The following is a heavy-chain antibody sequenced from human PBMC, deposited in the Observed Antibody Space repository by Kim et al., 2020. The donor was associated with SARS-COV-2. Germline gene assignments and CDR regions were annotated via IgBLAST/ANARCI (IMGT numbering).Heavy chain of an antibody. CDR2: ISWNSGSI. V-gene: IGHV3-9*01. D-gene: IGHD3-10*01. J-gene: IGHJ4*02. CDR1: GFTFDDYA. CDR3: AKDERWFGESYFDY. Sequence: GGSLRLSCAASGFTFDDYAMHWVRQAPGKGLEWVSGISWNSGSIGYADSVKGRFTISRDNAKNSLYLQMNSLRAEDTALYYCAKDERWFGESYFDYWGQGTLVTVSS.